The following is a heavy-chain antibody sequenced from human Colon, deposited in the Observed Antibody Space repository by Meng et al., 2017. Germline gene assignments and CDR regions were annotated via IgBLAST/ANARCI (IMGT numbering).Heavy chain of an antibody. CDR3: ARVRIYGLSDY. J-gene: IGHJ4*02. CDR2: IYHSGST. Sequence: APVPRIVRPSGTPSLNRHGFGGSISISNWWRWVRQPPGKGLEWIGEIYHSGSTNYNPSLKSRVTISVDKSKNQFSLKLSSVTAADTAVYYCARVRIYGLSDYWGQGTLVTVSS. V-gene: IGHV4-4*02. D-gene: IGHD4-17*01. CDR1: GGSISISNW.